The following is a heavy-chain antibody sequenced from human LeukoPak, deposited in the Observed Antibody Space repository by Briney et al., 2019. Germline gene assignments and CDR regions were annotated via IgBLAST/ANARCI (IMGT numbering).Heavy chain of an antibody. V-gene: IGHV1-69*13. D-gene: IGHD3-10*01. J-gene: IGHJ2*01. Sequence: SVKVSCKASGGTFSSFALSWVRQAPGQGLEWMGGINPLFGAANYAQKFQGRVTVAVDESSTTAYMELSSLRSEDTAVYYCARDRALGSGEFDWYFDLWGRGTLVTVSS. CDR3: ARDRALGSGEFDWYFDL. CDR1: GGTFSSFA. CDR2: INPLFGAA.